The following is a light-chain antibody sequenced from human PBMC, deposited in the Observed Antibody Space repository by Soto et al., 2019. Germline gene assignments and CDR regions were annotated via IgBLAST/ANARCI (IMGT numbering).Light chain of an antibody. V-gene: IGLV2-14*01. CDR2: NVN. CDR3: NSYSKSTTLYV. CDR1: SRDVGGYNY. J-gene: IGLJ1*01. Sequence: QSVLTQPASVSGSPGQSITISCTGTSRDVGGYNYVSWYQQRPGKAPKLMIYNVNNRPSGVSDRFSGFKSGNTASLTISGLQAEDEADYYCNSYSKSTTLYVFGTGTKVTVL.